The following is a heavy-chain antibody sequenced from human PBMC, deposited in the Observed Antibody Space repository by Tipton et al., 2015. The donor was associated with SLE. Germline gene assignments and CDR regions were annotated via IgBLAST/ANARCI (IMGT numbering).Heavy chain of an antibody. CDR3: ARATMIVVVMSP. Sequence: TLSLTCAVYGGSFSGYYWSWIRQPPGKGLEWIGEINHSGSTNYNPSLKSRVTISVDTSKNQFSLKLSSVTAADTAVYYCARATMIVVVMSPWGQGTLVTVSS. CDR1: GGSFSGYY. D-gene: IGHD3-22*01. V-gene: IGHV4-34*01. J-gene: IGHJ5*02. CDR2: INHSGST.